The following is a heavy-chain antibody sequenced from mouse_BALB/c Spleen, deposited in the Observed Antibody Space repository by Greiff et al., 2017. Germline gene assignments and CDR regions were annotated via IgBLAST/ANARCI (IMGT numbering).Heavy chain of an antibody. CDR1: GYSITSDYA. CDR3: ARRGAMDY. CDR2: ISYSGST. V-gene: IGHV3-2*02. Sequence: VQLQQSGPGLVKPSQSLSLTCTVTGYSITSDYAWNWIRQFPGNKLEWMGYISYSGSTSYNPSLKSRISITRDTSTNQFFLQLNSVTTEDTATYYCARRGAMDYWGQGTSVTVSS. J-gene: IGHJ4*01.